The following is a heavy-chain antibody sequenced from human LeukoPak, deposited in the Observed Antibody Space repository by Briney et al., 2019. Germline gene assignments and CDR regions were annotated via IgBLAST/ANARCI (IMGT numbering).Heavy chain of an antibody. J-gene: IGHJ4*02. D-gene: IGHD1-26*01. CDR2: IQPDGSEK. Sequence: PGGSLRLSCAASGFTFSSYSMNWVRQAPGKGLEWVANIQPDGSEKYYVDSVKGRFTIARDNVKNSLHLQMNGLRAEDTAVYYCGGDSGRKEDYWGQGTLVTVSS. CDR3: GGDSGRKEDY. V-gene: IGHV3-7*01. CDR1: GFTFSSYS.